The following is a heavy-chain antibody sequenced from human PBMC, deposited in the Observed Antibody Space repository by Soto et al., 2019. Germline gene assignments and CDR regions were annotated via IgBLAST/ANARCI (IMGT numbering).Heavy chain of an antibody. J-gene: IGHJ5*02. Sequence: QVQLVQSGAEVKKPGSSVKVSCKASGGTFSSYAISWVRQAPGQGLEWMGGIIPIFGTANYAQKFQGRVTITADESTSTAYMELSSLRSEDTAVYYCARVTTSTYYDSSSRWFDPWGQGTLVTVSS. CDR1: GGTFSSYA. D-gene: IGHD3-22*01. CDR3: ARVTTSTYYDSSSRWFDP. V-gene: IGHV1-69*01. CDR2: IIPIFGTA.